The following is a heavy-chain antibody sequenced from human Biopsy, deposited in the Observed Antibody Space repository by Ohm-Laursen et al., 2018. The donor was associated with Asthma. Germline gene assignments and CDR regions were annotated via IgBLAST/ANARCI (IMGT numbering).Heavy chain of an antibody. Sequence: GASVSLSCQASGYTFTSYYMHWARQPPGQGLEWKGIINPSGGSTSYAQKFQGRVTMTRDTSTSTFYMELSSLRSEDTAVYYCARAGALIVGATMGYWGQGTLVTVSS. D-gene: IGHD1-26*01. CDR3: ARAGALIVGATMGY. CDR1: GYTFTSYY. CDR2: INPSGGST. V-gene: IGHV1-46*01. J-gene: IGHJ4*02.